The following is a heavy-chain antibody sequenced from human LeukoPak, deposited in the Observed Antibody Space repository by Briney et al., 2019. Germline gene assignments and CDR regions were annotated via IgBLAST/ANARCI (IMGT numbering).Heavy chain of an antibody. CDR3: ARTRITMVRGYYMDV. CDR1: GYTFTSYG. V-gene: IGHV1-2*02. CDR2: INPNSGGT. D-gene: IGHD3-10*01. J-gene: IGHJ6*03. Sequence: ASVKVSCKASGYTFTSYGISWVRQAPGQGLEWMGWINPNSGGTNYAQKFQGRVTMTRDTSISTAYMELSRLRSDDTAVYYCARTRITMVRGYYMDVWGKGTTVTISS.